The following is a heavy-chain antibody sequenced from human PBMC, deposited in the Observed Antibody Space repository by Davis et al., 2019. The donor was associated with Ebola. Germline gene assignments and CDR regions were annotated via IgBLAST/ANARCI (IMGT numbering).Heavy chain of an antibody. CDR2: TYSGGST. V-gene: IGHV3-53*01. Sequence: ESLKISCAASGFTVSSNYMSWVRQAPGKGLEWVSVTYSGGSTYYADSVRGRFAISRDNSKNTLNLQMSSLRDEDTGLSFCVKEEGETVVTGGGSLQSRWLDSWGQGTLVTVSS. CDR3: VKEEGETVVTGGGSLQSRWLDS. D-gene: IGHD3-16*01. J-gene: IGHJ5*01. CDR1: GFTVSSNY.